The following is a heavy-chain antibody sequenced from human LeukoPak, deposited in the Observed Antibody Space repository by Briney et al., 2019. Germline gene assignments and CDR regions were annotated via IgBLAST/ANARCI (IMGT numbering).Heavy chain of an antibody. J-gene: IGHJ4*02. CDR1: GGSISSGNYY. Sequence: SQTLSLTCTVSGGSISSGNYYWSWIRQPAGKGLEWIGRIWADGAPTYRPSLKSRVTISVDTSKNQFSLKLSSVTAADTAVYYCARGGVIWTFDYWGQGTLVTVSS. CDR3: ARGGVIWTFDY. CDR2: IWADGAP. D-gene: IGHD3-16*02. V-gene: IGHV4-61*02.